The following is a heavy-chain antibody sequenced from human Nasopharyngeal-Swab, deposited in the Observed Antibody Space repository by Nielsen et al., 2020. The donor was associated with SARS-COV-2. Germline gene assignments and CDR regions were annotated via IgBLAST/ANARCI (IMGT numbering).Heavy chain of an antibody. CDR3: ARTTGASRGYSYGSYYYMDV. Sequence: SETLSLTCTVSGGSISSYYWSWIRQPPGKGLEWIGYIYYSGSTNYNPSLKSRVTISVDTSKNQFSLKLSSVTAADTAVYYCARTTGASRGYSYGSYYYMDVWGKGTTVTVSS. J-gene: IGHJ6*03. CDR1: GGSISSYY. CDR2: IYYSGST. D-gene: IGHD5-18*01. V-gene: IGHV4-59*01.